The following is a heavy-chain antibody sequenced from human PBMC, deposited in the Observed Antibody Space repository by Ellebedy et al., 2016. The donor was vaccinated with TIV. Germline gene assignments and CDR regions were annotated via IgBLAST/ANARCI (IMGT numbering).Heavy chain of an antibody. D-gene: IGHD2-8*02. V-gene: IGHV3-21*04. Sequence: PGGSLRLSCAASGFTFSSYPINWVRQAPGKGLEWVASISTSSSYIYYADSVKGRFTTSRDSTKNSLYMEMTSLRVEDTALYYCIRDLAPGGADVWGQGTTVTVSS. CDR2: ISTSSSYI. J-gene: IGHJ6*02. CDR1: GFTFSSYP. CDR3: IRDLAPGGADV.